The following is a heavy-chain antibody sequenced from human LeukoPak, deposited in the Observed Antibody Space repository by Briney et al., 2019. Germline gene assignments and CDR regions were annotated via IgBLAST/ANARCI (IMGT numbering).Heavy chain of an antibody. V-gene: IGHV4-59*08. CDR2: MYYSGST. D-gene: IGHD3-22*01. CDR1: GGSISSYY. CDR3: ARHAYYYDRSGSYVAFDI. Sequence: PSETLSLTCTVSGGSISSYYWSWIRQPPGKGLEWIGSMYYSGSTNYIPSLKSRVTISVDTSKDQFSLKLSSVTAADTAVYYCARHAYYYDRSGSYVAFDIWGQGTMVTVSS. J-gene: IGHJ3*02.